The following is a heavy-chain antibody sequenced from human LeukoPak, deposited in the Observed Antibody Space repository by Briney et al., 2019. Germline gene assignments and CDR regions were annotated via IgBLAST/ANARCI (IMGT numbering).Heavy chain of an antibody. CDR2: IYYSGST. D-gene: IGHD3-3*01. Sequence: PSETLSLTCTVSGGSISSSSYYWGWIRQPPGKGLEWIGSIYYSGSTYYNPSLKSRVTISVDTSKNQFSLKLSSVTAADTAVYYCARGDYDFWSGYSLQNYFDYWGQGTLVTVSS. J-gene: IGHJ4*02. V-gene: IGHV4-39*01. CDR3: ARGDYDFWSGYSLQNYFDY. CDR1: GGSISSSSYY.